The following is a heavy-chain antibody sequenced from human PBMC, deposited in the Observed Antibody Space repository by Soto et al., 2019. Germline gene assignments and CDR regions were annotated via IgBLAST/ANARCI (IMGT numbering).Heavy chain of an antibody. D-gene: IGHD3-9*01. CDR2: IYHSGST. V-gene: IGHV4-30-2*01. CDR3: ARYDTGFDP. CDR1: GGSISSGGYS. Sequence: SETLSLTCAVSGGSISSGGYSWSWIRQPPGKGLEWIGYIYHSGSTYYNPSLKSRVTISVDRSKNQFSLKLSSVTAADTAVYYCARYDTGFDPWGQGTLVTVSS. J-gene: IGHJ5*02.